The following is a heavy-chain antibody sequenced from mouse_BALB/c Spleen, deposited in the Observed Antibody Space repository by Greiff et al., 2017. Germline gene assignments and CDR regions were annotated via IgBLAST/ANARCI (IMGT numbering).Heavy chain of an antibody. CDR2: ISSGGSYT. J-gene: IGHJ2*01. Sequence: EVQRVESGGGLVKPGGSLKLSCAASGFTFSSYAMSWVRQTPEKRLEWVATISSGGSYTYYPDSVKGRFTISRDNAKNTLYLQMSSLRSEDTAMYYCARGGTTAYYFDYWGQGTTLTVSS. CDR3: ARGGTTAYYFDY. CDR1: GFTFSSYA. D-gene: IGHD1-2*01. V-gene: IGHV5-9-3*01.